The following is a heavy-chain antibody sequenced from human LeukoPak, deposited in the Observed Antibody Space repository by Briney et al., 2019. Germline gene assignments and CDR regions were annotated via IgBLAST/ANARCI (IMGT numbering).Heavy chain of an antibody. CDR2: IFHNGNT. CDR1: GYSISSDYY. V-gene: IGHV4-38-2*02. J-gene: IGHJ4*02. Sequence: SETLSLACTVSGYSISSDYYWGWIRQPPGKGLEWIGNIFHNGNTYYNPSLKSRVTMSIDTSKKQFSLKLRTATAADTAVYYCARIEDVTRGYNHAYYFDYWGQGTLVTVSS. CDR3: ARIEDVTRGYNHAYYFDY. D-gene: IGHD5-18*01.